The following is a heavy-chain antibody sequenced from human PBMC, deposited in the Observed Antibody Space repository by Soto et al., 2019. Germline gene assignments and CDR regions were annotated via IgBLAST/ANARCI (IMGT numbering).Heavy chain of an antibody. J-gene: IGHJ4*02. V-gene: IGHV3-21*01. D-gene: IGHD3-16*01. CDR3: ARDWGGEGTFDY. CDR2: ISSSSSYI. Sequence: EVQLVESGGGQVKPGGSLRLSCAASGFSFSSYSMNWVRQAPGKGLEWVSSISSSSSYIYYVDSVKGRFTISRDNAKNSLYLQMNSLRAEDTAVYYCARDWGGEGTFDYWGQGTLVTVSS. CDR1: GFSFSSYS.